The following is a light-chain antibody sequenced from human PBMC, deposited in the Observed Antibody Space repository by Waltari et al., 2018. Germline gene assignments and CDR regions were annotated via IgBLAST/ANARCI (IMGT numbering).Light chain of an antibody. CDR1: QRIITW. J-gene: IGKJ1*01. Sequence: DIQMTQSPSTLSASVGDRVTITCRASQRIITWLAWYQQKPGKAPKLLIYKASSLESGGPSRFSGSGSGTEFTLTISSLQPDDSATYYCQQYNSYSAFGQGTKVEIK. CDR3: QQYNSYSA. CDR2: KAS. V-gene: IGKV1-5*03.